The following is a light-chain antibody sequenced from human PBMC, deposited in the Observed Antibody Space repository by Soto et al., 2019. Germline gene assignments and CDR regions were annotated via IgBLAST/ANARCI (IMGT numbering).Light chain of an antibody. J-gene: IGLJ2*01. CDR3: SSYTSSSVV. CDR1: SSDVGGYNY. CDR2: DVS. Sequence: QSALTQPASVSGSPGQSITISCTGTSSDVGGYNYVSWYQQHPGKAPKLMIYDVSNRPSGVSNRFSGSKSGNTASLTISGLQAEDEDDYYCSSYTSSSVVFGAGTKLTVL. V-gene: IGLV2-14*01.